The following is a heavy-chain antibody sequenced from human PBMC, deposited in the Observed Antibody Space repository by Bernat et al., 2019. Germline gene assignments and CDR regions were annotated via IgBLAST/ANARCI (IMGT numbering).Heavy chain of an antibody. CDR2: INAGNGNT. J-gene: IGHJ4*02. CDR1: GYTFTSYA. Sequence: QVQLVQSGAEVKKPGASVKVSCKASGYTFTSYAMHWVRQAPGQRLEWMGWINAGNGNTKYSQKFHGRVTITRDTAASTAYMELSSLRSEDTAVYYCARGADRYSYGWGYYFDYWGQGTLVTVSS. CDR3: ARGADRYSYGWGYYFDY. D-gene: IGHD5-18*01. V-gene: IGHV1-3*01.